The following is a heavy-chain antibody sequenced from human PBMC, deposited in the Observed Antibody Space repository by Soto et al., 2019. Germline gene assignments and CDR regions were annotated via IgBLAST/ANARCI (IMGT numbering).Heavy chain of an antibody. Sequence: SVKVSCKASGGTFSSYAISWVRQAPGQGLEWMGGIIPIFGTANYAQKFQGRVTITADESTSTAYMELSSLRSEDTAVYYCARRRDTAMSYGSGYYYYYGMDVWGQGTTVTVSS. J-gene: IGHJ6*02. CDR2: IIPIFGTA. CDR3: ARRRDTAMSYGSGYYYYYGMDV. CDR1: GGTFSSYA. V-gene: IGHV1-69*13. D-gene: IGHD5-18*01.